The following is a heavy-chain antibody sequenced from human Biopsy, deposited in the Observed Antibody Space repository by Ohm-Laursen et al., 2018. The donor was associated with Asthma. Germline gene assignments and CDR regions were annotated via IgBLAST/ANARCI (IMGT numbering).Heavy chain of an antibody. V-gene: IGHV3-53*01. CDR3: ARGDSSNWSHYYFDY. Sequence: SLRLSCSASGFAVSRDYMFWVRQAPGKGLEWVSVIYSGGTSHTADSVRGRFTISRDYSKNTLYLQRHILRAEDTAGYYCARGDSSNWSHYYFDYWGPGTLVTVSS. J-gene: IGHJ4*02. CDR1: GFAVSRDY. CDR2: IYSGGTS. D-gene: IGHD3-22*01.